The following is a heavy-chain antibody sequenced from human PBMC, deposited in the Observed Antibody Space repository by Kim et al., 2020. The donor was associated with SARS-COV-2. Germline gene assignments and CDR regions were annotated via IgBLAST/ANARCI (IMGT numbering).Heavy chain of an antibody. V-gene: IGHV3-9*01. D-gene: IGHD6-6*01. CDR1: GFTFDDYA. Sequence: GGSLRLSCAASGFTFDDYAMHWVRQAPGKGLEWVSGINWNSGTIGYADSVKGRFTISRDNAKNSLYLQMNSLRAEDTALYYCAKDIYSSSRRDYYYGMDVWGRGPTVTV. J-gene: IGHJ6*02. CDR2: INWNSGTI. CDR3: AKDIYSSSRRDYYYGMDV.